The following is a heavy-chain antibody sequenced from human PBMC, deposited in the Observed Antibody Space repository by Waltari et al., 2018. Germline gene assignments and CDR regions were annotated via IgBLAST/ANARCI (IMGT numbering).Heavy chain of an antibody. CDR3: AKDLQKIWFALDYRDYYYYGMDV. Sequence: EVQLLESGGGLVQPGGSLRLSCAASGFTFSSYAMSWVRQAPGKGLEWVSAISGSGGSTYYADSVKGRFTISRDNSKNTLYLQMNSLRAEDTAVYYCAKDLQKIWFALDYRDYYYYGMDVWDQGP. CDR1: GFTFSSYA. CDR2: ISGSGGST. D-gene: IGHD4-4*01. V-gene: IGHV3-23*01. J-gene: IGHJ6*02.